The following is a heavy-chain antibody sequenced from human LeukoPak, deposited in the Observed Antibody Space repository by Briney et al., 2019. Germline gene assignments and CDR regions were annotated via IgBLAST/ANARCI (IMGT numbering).Heavy chain of an antibody. CDR1: GFTFSSYA. J-gene: IGHJ3*02. Sequence: GGSLRLSCAASGFTFSSYAMSWVGQAPGKGLEWVSAISGSGGSTYYQDSVKGRFTISRDNSKNTRYLQMNSLRAEDTAVYYFAKDLGAKGGAFDIWGQGTMVTVSS. CDR2: ISGSGGST. V-gene: IGHV3-23*01. D-gene: IGHD1-26*01. CDR3: AKDLGAKGGAFDI.